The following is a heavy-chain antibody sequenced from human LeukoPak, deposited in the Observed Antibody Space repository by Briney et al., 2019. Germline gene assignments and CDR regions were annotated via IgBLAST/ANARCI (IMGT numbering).Heavy chain of an antibody. J-gene: IGHJ4*02. CDR2: INRRGHT. CDR1: GFTFSSFA. V-gene: IGHV3-43*02. CDR3: AKEVDCPSDCLFFHS. Sequence: GGSLRLSCAASGFTFSSFAMIWVRQPPGKGLEWVSLINRRGHTFYADSVKGRFTISRDNSRNSVFLQMNSLRPEDTALYHCAKEVDCPSDCLFFHSWGQGTLVTVSS. D-gene: IGHD2-21*02.